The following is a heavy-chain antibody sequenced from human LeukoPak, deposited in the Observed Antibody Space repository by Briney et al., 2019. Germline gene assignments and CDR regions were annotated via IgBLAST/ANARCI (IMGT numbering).Heavy chain of an antibody. CDR3: ARMMDGGDYSYYFDY. D-gene: IGHD4-17*01. V-gene: IGHV2-70*11. Sequence: SGPTLVNPTQTLTLTCTFSGFSLSTSGMCVSWIRQPPGKALEWLARIDWDDDKYYSTSLKTRLTISKDTSKNQVVLTMTNMDPVDAATYYCARMMDGGDYSYYFDYWGQGTLVTVSS. CDR1: GFSLSTSGMC. CDR2: IDWDDDK. J-gene: IGHJ4*02.